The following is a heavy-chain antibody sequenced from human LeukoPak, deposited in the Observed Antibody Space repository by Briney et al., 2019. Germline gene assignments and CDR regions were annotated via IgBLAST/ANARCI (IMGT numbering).Heavy chain of an antibody. CDR2: IYYSGST. CDR1: GGSISSYY. Sequence: PSETLSLTCTVSGGSISSYYWSWLRQPPGKGLEWIGYIYYSGSTNYNPSLKSRVTISVDTSKNQFSLKLSSVTAADTAVYYCARLSNWFDPWGQGTLVTVSS. J-gene: IGHJ5*02. CDR3: ARLSNWFDP. V-gene: IGHV4-59*08.